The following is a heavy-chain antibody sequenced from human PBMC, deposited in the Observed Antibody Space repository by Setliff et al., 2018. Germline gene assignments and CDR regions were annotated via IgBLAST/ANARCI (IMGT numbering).Heavy chain of an antibody. CDR3: AVVGVVRNNYYYYGMDV. D-gene: IGHD2-15*01. J-gene: IGHJ6*02. Sequence: GASVKVSCKASGGTFSSYAISWVRQAPGQGLEWMGGIIPIFGKTNYAQKFQGRVTITTDESTSTAYMELSSLRSADTAVYYCAVVGVVRNNYYYYGMDVWGQGTTVTVSS. CDR2: IIPIFGKT. CDR1: GGTFSSYA. V-gene: IGHV1-69*05.